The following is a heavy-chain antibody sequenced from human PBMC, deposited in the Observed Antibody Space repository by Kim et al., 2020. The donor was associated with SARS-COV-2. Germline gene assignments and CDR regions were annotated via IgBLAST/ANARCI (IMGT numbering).Heavy chain of an antibody. V-gene: IGHV4-39*01. Sequence: SETLSLTCTVSGGSISSSSYYWGWIRQPPGKGLEWIGSIYYSGSTYYNPSLKSRVTISVDTSKNQFSLKLSSVTAADTAVYYCARHAYSSGWGQNWYFDLWGRGTLVTVSS. CDR1: GGSISSSSYY. CDR3: ARHAYSSGWGQNWYFDL. J-gene: IGHJ2*01. CDR2: IYYSGST. D-gene: IGHD6-19*01.